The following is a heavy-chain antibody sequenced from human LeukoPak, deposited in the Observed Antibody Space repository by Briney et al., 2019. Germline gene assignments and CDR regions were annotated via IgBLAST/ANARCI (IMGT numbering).Heavy chain of an antibody. J-gene: IGHJ4*02. D-gene: IGHD4-17*01. CDR1: GGSISSYY. Sequence: SETLSLTCTVSGGSISSYYWSWIRQPPGKGLEWIGYIYYSGSTNYNPSLKSRVTISVDTSKNQFSLKLSSVTAADTAVYYCARGHVFDDYGDSGFDYWGQGTLVTVSS. V-gene: IGHV4-59*01. CDR3: ARGHVFDDYGDSGFDY. CDR2: IYYSGST.